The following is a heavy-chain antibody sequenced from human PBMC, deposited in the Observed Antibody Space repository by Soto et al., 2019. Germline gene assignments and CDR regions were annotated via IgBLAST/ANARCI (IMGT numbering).Heavy chain of an antibody. CDR1: GYTFTVCY. Sequence: ASVKVSCKASGYTFTVCYMHWVRQAPGQGLEWMGWINPKSGGTMYPQKFQGRVTMTWDTSISTAYMALTRLRSDDTAVYYCARDLAKGGGSAGFDYWGQGTLVTVSS. J-gene: IGHJ4*02. V-gene: IGHV1-2*02. CDR2: INPKSGGT. D-gene: IGHD1-26*01. CDR3: ARDLAKGGGSAGFDY.